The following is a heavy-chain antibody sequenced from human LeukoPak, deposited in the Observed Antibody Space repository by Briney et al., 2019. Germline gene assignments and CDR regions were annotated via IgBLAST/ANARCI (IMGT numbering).Heavy chain of an antibody. V-gene: IGHV3-21*01. Sequence: PGGSLRLSCAASGFTFSSYSMNWVRQAPGKGLEWVSSISSSSSYIYYADSVKGRFTISRDNSKNTLYLQMNSLRAEDTAVYYCAKDLPTVVTHSRDYWGQGTLVTVSS. D-gene: IGHD4-23*01. CDR3: AKDLPTVVTHSRDY. CDR2: ISSSSSYI. J-gene: IGHJ4*02. CDR1: GFTFSSYS.